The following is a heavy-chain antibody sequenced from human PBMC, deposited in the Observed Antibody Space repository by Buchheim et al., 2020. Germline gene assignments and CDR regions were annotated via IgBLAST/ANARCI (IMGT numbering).Heavy chain of an antibody. D-gene: IGHD3-3*01. CDR2: IYYSGST. CDR1: GGSISSSSYY. CDR3: ARHVYDFWSGYFYWFDP. J-gene: IGHJ5*02. V-gene: IGHV4-39*01. Sequence: QLQLQESGPGLVKPSETLSLTCTVSGGSISSSSYYWGWIRQPPGKGLEWIGSIYYSGSTYYNPSLKSRVTISVDTSKNQFSLKLSSVTAADTAVYYCARHVYDFWSGYFYWFDPWGQGTL.